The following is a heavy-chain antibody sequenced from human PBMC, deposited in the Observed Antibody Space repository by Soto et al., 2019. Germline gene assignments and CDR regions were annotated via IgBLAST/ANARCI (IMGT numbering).Heavy chain of an antibody. V-gene: IGHV3-30*03. D-gene: IGHD2-2*01. J-gene: IGHJ3*02. CDR2: ISYDGSDK. Sequence: QVQLVESGGGVVQPGRSLRLSCAASGFTFSSYGMHWVRQAPGKGLEWVAVISYDGSDKYYTDSVKGRFTISRDNSKSTLYLQMNSLRAEDTAVYYCARLYCSSTSCYSVGAFDIRGQGTMVTVSS. CDR3: ARLYCSSTSCYSVGAFDI. CDR1: GFTFSSYG.